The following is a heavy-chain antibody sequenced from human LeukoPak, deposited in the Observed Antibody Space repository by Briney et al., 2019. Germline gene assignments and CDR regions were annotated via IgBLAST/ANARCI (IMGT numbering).Heavy chain of an antibody. CDR3: ARGARGYYDFRSGHIEGFDY. Sequence: SETLSLTCTVSGGSISSGSYYWSWIRQPAGKGLEWIGRIYTSGSTNYNPSLKSRVTISVDTSKNQFSLKLSSVTAADTAVYYCARGARGYYDFRSGHIEGFDYWGQGTLVTVSS. D-gene: IGHD3-3*01. J-gene: IGHJ4*02. V-gene: IGHV4-61*02. CDR1: GGSISSGSYY. CDR2: IYTSGST.